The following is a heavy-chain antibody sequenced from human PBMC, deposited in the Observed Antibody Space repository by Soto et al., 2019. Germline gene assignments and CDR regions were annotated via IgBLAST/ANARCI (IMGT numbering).Heavy chain of an antibody. CDR1: GFTFTSHW. CDR3: ARAMIGSGTANDC. Sequence: GGSLRLSCAASGFTFTSHWMVWVRQAPGKGLVWVSRIVGDGSVTSYADSVNGRFTISRDNAKNILYLEMNSLRAEDTAVYYCARAMIGSGTANDCWGRGTLVTVS. D-gene: IGHD2-21*01. J-gene: IGHJ4*02. V-gene: IGHV3-74*01. CDR2: IVGDGSVT.